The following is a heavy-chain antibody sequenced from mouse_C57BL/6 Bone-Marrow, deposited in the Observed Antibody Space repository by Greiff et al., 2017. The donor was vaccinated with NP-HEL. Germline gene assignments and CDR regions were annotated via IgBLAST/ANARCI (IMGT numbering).Heavy chain of an antibody. J-gene: IGHJ4*01. Sequence: EVNLVESGPGLAKPSQTLSLTCSVTGYSIPSDYWNWIRKFPGNKLEYMGYISYSGSTYYNPSLKSRISITRDTSKNQYYLQLNSVTTEDTATYYCARRYYGYDRAMDYWGQGTSVTVSS. V-gene: IGHV3-8*01. D-gene: IGHD2-2*01. CDR3: ARRYYGYDRAMDY. CDR2: ISYSGST. CDR1: GYSIPSDY.